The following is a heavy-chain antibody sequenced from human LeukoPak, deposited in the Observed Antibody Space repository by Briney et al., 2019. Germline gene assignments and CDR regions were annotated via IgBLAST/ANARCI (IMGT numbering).Heavy chain of an antibody. D-gene: IGHD5-18*01. V-gene: IGHV3-23*01. J-gene: IGHJ6*03. CDR1: GFTFSSYA. Sequence: GGSLRLSCAASGFTFSSYAMSWVRQAPGKGLEWVSAISGSGGSTYYADSVKGRFTISRDNSKNTLYLQMNSLRAEDTAVYHCTRAGYGTPVYYYYMDVWGKGTTVTVSS. CDR3: TRAGYGTPVYYYYMDV. CDR2: ISGSGGST.